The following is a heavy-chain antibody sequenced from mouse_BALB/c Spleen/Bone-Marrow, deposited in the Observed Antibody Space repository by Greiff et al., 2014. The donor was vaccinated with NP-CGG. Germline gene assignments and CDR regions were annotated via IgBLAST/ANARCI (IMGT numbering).Heavy chain of an antibody. CDR2: IWADGSK. CDR3: AKNSYDAMDY. J-gene: IGHJ4*01. CDR1: GFSLTTFG. V-gene: IGHV2-9*01. Sequence: VHLVESGPGLVAPSQSLSITCTVSGFSLTTFGVDWVRQPPGKGLEWLGVIWADGSKSYNSALMSRLSIRKDNSRSQVFLKMNSLQTNDTAMYYCAKNSYDAMDYWGQGTSVTVSS.